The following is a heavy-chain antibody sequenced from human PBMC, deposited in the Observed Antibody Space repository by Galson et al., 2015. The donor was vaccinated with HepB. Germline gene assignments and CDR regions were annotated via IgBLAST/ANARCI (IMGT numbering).Heavy chain of an antibody. CDR2: INHYGSEK. CDR1: GFTFSTYW. CDR3: ARDRSSGWPRTYYYNMDV. D-gene: IGHD6-19*01. J-gene: IGHJ6*03. V-gene: IGHV3-7*03. Sequence: LRLSCAASGFTFSTYWMSWVRQAPGKGLEWVANINHYGSEKYYVDSVKGRFTISRDNAKNSLFLQMNSLRVEDTAVYYCARDRSSGWPRTYYYNMDVWGKGTTVTVSS.